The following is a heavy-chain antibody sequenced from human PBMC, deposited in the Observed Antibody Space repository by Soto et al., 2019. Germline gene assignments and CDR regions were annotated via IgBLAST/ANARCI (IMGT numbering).Heavy chain of an antibody. Sequence: SETLSLTWTVSGGCISNFYWSWIRQPPGKGLEWIGYVYYTGSTSYNPSLKRRVTFSADSSRGQFSLRLNSVTAADTAVYYCARTVLGPDLLADSFVDYYYYMDVWGQGTTVTVSS. CDR2: VYYTGST. CDR1: GGCISNFY. CDR3: ARTVLGPDLLADSFVDYYYYMDV. V-gene: IGHV4-59*08. D-gene: IGHD3-9*01. J-gene: IGHJ6*03.